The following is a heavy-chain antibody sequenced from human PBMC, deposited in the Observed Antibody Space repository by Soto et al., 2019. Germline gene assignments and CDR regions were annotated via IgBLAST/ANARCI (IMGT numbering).Heavy chain of an antibody. V-gene: IGHV3-30-3*01. J-gene: IGHJ6*02. CDR3: ARVRSDFWSGYPREYYYYYYGMDV. CDR1: GFTFSSYA. D-gene: IGHD3-3*01. CDR2: ISYDGSNK. Sequence: GGSLRLSCAASGFTFSSYAMHWVRQAPGKGLEWVAVISYDGSNKYYADSVKGRFIISRDNSKNTLYLQMISLRAEDTAVYYCARVRSDFWSGYPREYYYYYYGMDVRGQGTTVTVSS.